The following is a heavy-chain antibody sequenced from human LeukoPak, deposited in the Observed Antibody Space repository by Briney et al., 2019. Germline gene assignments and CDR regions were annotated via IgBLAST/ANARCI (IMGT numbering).Heavy chain of an antibody. CDR3: AKDRPNFYEASGSYYKMKGDF. D-gene: IGHD3-10*01. CDR2: LTRTGRTT. CDR1: GFTFNTHA. J-gene: IGHJ4*02. V-gene: IGHV3-23*01. Sequence: PGGSLRLSCAASGFTFNTHAMSWVRQAPEKGLEWVSSLTRTGRTTYYADSVKGRFTISRDNLKNTVYLQMSSLRGEDTAIYYCAKDRPNFYEASGSYYKMKGDFWGQGTLVTVSS.